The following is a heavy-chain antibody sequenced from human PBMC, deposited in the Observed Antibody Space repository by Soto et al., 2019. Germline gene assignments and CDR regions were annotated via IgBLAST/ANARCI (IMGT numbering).Heavy chain of an antibody. J-gene: IGHJ5*02. Sequence: SQTLSLTCAVSGDSVSSNTASWNWVRQSPSRGLEWLGRTYSRSKWYNDYAVSVKSRIIINPDTSKNQFSLQLNSVTPEDTAVYYCAKGDNLGPKTGYAFDPWGQGILVTVSS. V-gene: IGHV6-1*01. CDR1: GDSVSSNTAS. CDR2: TYSRSKWYN. D-gene: IGHD5-12*01. CDR3: AKGDNLGPKTGYAFDP.